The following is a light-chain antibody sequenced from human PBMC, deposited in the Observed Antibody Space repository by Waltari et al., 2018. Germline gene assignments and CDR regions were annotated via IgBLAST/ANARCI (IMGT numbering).Light chain of an antibody. Sequence: DIQMTQSTPSLSDSVGDRVTVPCRASQGFSNFLNWYQQKPGKAPKLLIYTAATLQSGVPSRFSGDGSGTEFTLTISSLQPEDFATYYCQQSYSFPGTFGPGTKVDV. CDR2: TAA. V-gene: IGKV1-39*01. J-gene: IGKJ3*01. CDR3: QQSYSFPGT. CDR1: QGFSNF.